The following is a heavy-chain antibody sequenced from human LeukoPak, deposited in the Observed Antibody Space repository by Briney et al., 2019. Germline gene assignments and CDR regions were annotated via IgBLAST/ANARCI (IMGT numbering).Heavy chain of an antibody. D-gene: IGHD5-18*01. CDR1: GYTFTDYH. CDR2: INPSGGST. Sequence: ASLKVSCKASGYTFTDYHLHWVRQAPGQGLEWMGIINPSGGSTSYAQKFQGRVTMTRDTSTSTVYMELSSLRAEDTAVYYCATAGPQPASYVWGQGTTVTVSS. V-gene: IGHV1-46*01. J-gene: IGHJ6*02. CDR3: ATAGPQPASYV.